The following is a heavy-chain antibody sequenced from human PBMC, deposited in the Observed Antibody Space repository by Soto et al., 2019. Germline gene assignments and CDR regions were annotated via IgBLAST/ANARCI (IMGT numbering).Heavy chain of an antibody. CDR3: ATRSPAFDY. J-gene: IGHJ4*02. CDR2: ISTYKGNT. Sequence: QVQLVQSGPEVKKPGASVKVSCKTSGYTFTSYGISWVRQAPGQGLEWMGWISTYKGNTNYAQKFQGRVTMTTDTSTSTAYMELRSLRSDDTTVYYCATRSPAFDYWGQGTLVTVSS. V-gene: IGHV1-18*01. CDR1: GYTFTSYG.